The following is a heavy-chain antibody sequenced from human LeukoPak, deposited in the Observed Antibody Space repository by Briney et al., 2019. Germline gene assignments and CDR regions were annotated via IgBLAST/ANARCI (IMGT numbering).Heavy chain of an antibody. CDR3: ARGRATYDFWSGQKIDQ. CDR1: GGPFSGYY. J-gene: IGHJ4*02. V-gene: IGHV4-34*01. Sequence: SETLSPTCAVYGGPFSGYYWSWIRQPPGKGLEWIGEINHSGSTNYNPSLKSRVTISVDTSKKQFSLKLSSVTAADTAVYFCARGRATYDFWSGQKIDQWGQGTLVTVSS. CDR2: INHSGST. D-gene: IGHD3-3*01.